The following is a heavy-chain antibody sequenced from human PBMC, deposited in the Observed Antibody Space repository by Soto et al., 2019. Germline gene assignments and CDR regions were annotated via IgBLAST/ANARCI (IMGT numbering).Heavy chain of an antibody. CDR3: VRSSSGFYWYFDL. J-gene: IGHJ2*01. CDR2: ISSSSSTI. Sequence: EVQLVESGGGLVQPGGSLRLSCAASGFTFSSYSMNWVRQAPGKGLEWVSYISSSSSTIYYADSVKGRFTISRDNAKNSLYLQMNSLRDEDTAVYYCVRSSSGFYWYFDLWGRGTLVTVSS. CDR1: GFTFSSYS. D-gene: IGHD6-19*01. V-gene: IGHV3-48*02.